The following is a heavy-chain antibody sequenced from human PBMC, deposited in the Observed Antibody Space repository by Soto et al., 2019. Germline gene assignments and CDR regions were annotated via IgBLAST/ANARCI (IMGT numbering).Heavy chain of an antibody. V-gene: IGHV3-21*01. J-gene: IGHJ4*02. CDR2: ISSSSST. CDR3: ARDLDGYNFQDY. Sequence: GGSLRLSCAASGFTFSSYSMNWVRQAPGKGLEWVSSISSSSSTNYADSVKGRFTISRDNAKNTLYLQMNGLRADDTAVYYCARDLDGYNFQDYWGQGTLVTVSS. CDR1: GFTFSSYS. D-gene: IGHD5-12*01.